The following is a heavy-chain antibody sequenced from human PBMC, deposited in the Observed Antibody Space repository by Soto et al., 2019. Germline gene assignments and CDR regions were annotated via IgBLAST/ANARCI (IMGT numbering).Heavy chain of an antibody. CDR1: GGSISSGGYY. J-gene: IGHJ4*02. V-gene: IGHV4-31*03. Sequence: QVQLQESGPGLVKPSQTLSLTCTVSGGSISSGGYYWSWIRQHPGKGLEWIGYIYYSGSTYYNPSLKSRVTISVDTSKNQFSLKLSSVTAADTAVYYCARDSRGGVVTTGYFDYWGQGTLVTVSS. D-gene: IGHD3-3*01. CDR2: IYYSGST. CDR3: ARDSRGGVVTTGYFDY.